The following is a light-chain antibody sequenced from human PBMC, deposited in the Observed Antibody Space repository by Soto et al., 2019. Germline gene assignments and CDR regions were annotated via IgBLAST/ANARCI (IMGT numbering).Light chain of an antibody. Sequence: EIVLTQSPATLSLSPGERATLSCRASQSVSSYLAWYQQKPGQAPRLLIYDASNRATGIPARFSGSGSGTDFTLTISSLEPEDFAVYYCHQYGSSPTFGQGTRLEIK. CDR2: DAS. CDR1: QSVSSY. J-gene: IGKJ5*01. CDR3: HQYGSSPT. V-gene: IGKV3-11*01.